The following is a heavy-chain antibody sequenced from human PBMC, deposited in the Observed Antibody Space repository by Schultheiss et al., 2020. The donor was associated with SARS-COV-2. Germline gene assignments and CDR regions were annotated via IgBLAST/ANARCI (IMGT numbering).Heavy chain of an antibody. CDR3: ARDYDRSGYPSYYGMDV. Sequence: SETLSLTCTVSGGSISSYYWSWIRQPPGKGLEWIGYIYYSGSTNYNPSLKSRVTISVDTSKNQFSLKLSSVTAADTAVYYCARDYDRSGYPSYYGMDVWGRGTTVTVSS. CDR2: IYYSGST. J-gene: IGHJ6*02. CDR1: GGSISSYY. V-gene: IGHV4-59*01. D-gene: IGHD3-22*01.